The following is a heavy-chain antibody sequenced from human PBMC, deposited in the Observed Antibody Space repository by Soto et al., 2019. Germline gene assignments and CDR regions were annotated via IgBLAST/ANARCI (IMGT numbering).Heavy chain of an antibody. J-gene: IGHJ3*02. D-gene: IGHD2-8*01. CDR3: ANPPGAYCSSTSCYGPQYCTNGVCYTDAFDI. CDR1: GFTFSSYA. V-gene: IGHV3-23*01. Sequence: RGSLRLSCAASGFTFSSYAMSWVRQAPGKGLEWVPAISGSGGSTYYADSVKGRFTISRDNSKNTLYLQMNSLRAEDTAVYYCANPPGAYCSSTSCYGPQYCTNGVCYTDAFDIWGQGTMVTVSS. CDR2: ISGSGGST.